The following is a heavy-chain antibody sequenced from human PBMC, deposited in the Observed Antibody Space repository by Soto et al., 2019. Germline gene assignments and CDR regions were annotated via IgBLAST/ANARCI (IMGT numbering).Heavy chain of an antibody. Sequence: SETLSLTCAVSGGSISTSNWWSWVRQPPGKGLEWIGEIYHSGSTNYNPSLKSRVTISVDKSKNQFSLKLSSVTAADTAVYYCARVYYYGSGSMDPYYYYGTDVWGQGTTVT. V-gene: IGHV4-4*02. D-gene: IGHD3-10*01. J-gene: IGHJ6*02. CDR3: ARVYYYGSGSMDPYYYYGTDV. CDR1: GGSISTSNW. CDR2: IYHSGST.